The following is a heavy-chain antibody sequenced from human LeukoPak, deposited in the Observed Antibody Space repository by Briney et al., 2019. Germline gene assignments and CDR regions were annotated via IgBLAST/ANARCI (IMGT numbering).Heavy chain of an antibody. CDR3: AKEYYYDSSGYRDAFDI. J-gene: IGHJ3*02. CDR2: ISYDGSNK. D-gene: IGHD3-22*01. CDR1: GFTFSSYG. V-gene: IGHV3-30*18. Sequence: GRSLRLSCAASGFTFSSYGTHWGRQAPEKGLGWVAVISYDGSNKYYADSAKGRFTISRYNSKNTLYLQMNSLRAEDTAVYDCAKEYYYDSSGYRDAFDIWGQGTMVTVSS.